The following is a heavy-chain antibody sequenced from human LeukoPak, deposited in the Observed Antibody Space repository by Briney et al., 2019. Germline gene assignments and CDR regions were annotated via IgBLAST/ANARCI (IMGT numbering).Heavy chain of an antibody. D-gene: IGHD4-23*01. Sequence: GESLKISCKGSGYSFAFYWIGWVRQMPGKGLGWMGIIHPGDSDTTYSPSFQGQVTFSVDKSISTAYLQWSSLKASDTAMYYCARRSYGGNSGWYFDLWGRGTLVTVSS. CDR1: GYSFAFYW. J-gene: IGHJ2*01. CDR3: ARRSYGGNSGWYFDL. CDR2: IHPGDSDT. V-gene: IGHV5-51*01.